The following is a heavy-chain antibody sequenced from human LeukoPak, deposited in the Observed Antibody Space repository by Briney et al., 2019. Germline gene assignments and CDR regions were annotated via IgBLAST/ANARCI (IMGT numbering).Heavy chain of an antibody. J-gene: IGHJ4*02. CDR2: IIPIFGTA. V-gene: IGHV1-69*15. CDR1: GGTFSNYA. D-gene: IGHD3-22*01. Sequence: GSSVKVFCKASGGTFSNYAISWVRQAPGQGLEWVGRIIPIFGTANYAQKFQGRVTITADESTSTAYMELSSLRSEDTAVYYCASGDSSGSGNYWGQGTLVTVSS. CDR3: ASGDSSGSGNY.